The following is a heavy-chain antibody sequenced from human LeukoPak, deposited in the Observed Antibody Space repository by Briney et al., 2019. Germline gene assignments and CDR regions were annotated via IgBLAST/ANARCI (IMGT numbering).Heavy chain of an antibody. D-gene: IGHD6-13*01. J-gene: IGHJ5*02. V-gene: IGHV3-43*02. CDR3: AKEAVDDSSTWYPGWFDP. CDR1: GFTFDDYA. Sequence: PGGSLRLSCAASGFTFDDYAIHWVRQAPGKGLEWVSLVSANGNSTYYSDSVKGRFTISRDNSKNSLYLQMNSLRTEDTAFYYCAKEAVDDSSTWYPGWFDPWGQGTLATVSS. CDR2: VSANGNST.